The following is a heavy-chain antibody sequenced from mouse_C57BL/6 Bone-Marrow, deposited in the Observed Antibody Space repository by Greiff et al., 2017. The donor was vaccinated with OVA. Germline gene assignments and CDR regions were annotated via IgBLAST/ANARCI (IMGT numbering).Heavy chain of an antibody. Sequence: QVQLQQSGAELVRPGTSVKVSCKASGYAFTNYLIAWVKQRPGQGLEWIGVINPGSGGTNYNEKFKGKATLTADKSSSTAYMQLSSLTSEDSAVYVCARIITAVGDYYAMDYWGQGTSVTVSS. CDR2: INPGSGGT. CDR1: GYAFTNYL. J-gene: IGHJ4*01. CDR3: ARIITAVGDYYAMDY. V-gene: IGHV1-54*01. D-gene: IGHD1-2*01.